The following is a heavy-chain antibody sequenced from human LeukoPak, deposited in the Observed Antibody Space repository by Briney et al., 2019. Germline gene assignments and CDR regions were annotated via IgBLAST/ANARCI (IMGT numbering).Heavy chain of an antibody. CDR2: IYSGGST. CDR3: ARDRHIYCSSTSCFHDAFDI. Sequence: GGSLRLSCAASGFTVSSNYMSWVRQAPGKGLEWVSVIYSGGSTYYADSVKGRFTISRDDSKNTLYLQMNSLRAEDTAVYYCARDRHIYCSSTSCFHDAFDIWGQGTVVTVSS. D-gene: IGHD2-2*01. V-gene: IGHV3-66*01. J-gene: IGHJ3*02. CDR1: GFTVSSNY.